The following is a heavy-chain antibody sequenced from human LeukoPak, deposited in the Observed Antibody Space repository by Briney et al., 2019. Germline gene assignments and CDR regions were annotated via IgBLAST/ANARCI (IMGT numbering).Heavy chain of an antibody. J-gene: IGHJ5*02. D-gene: IGHD3-9*01. CDR1: GYSISSGYY. CDR2: IYYSGST. CDR3: ARVNYDILTGYYNWFDP. V-gene: IGHV4-38-2*02. Sequence: PSETLSLTCTVSGYSISSGYYWGWIRQAPGKGLEWIGYIYYSGSTNYNPSLKSRVTISVDTSKNQFSLKLSSVTAADTAVYYCARVNYDILTGYYNWFDPWGQGTLVTISS.